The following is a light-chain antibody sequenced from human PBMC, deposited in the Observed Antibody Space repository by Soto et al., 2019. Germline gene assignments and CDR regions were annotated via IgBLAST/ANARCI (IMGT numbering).Light chain of an antibody. J-gene: IGKJ1*01. Sequence: EIVMTQSPSTLSVSPGERATLSCRASQSVSSKLAWYQQKPGQAPRLLIYDASARTSDIPARFSGGGSGTEFTLTISGLQSEDFAVYYCQQYNNWPRTFGQGTKVDIK. CDR2: DAS. CDR1: QSVSSK. CDR3: QQYNNWPRT. V-gene: IGKV3-15*01.